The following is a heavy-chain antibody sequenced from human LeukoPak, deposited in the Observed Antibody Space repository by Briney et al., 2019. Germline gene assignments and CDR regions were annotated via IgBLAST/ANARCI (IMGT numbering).Heavy chain of an antibody. CDR2: INTDGSSA. V-gene: IGHV3-74*01. Sequence: GGSLRLSCAASGFIFSTYWMHWVRQAPGKGLVWVSHINTDGSSATYADSVKGRFTISRDNAKNTLYLQMNSLRPEDTAVYYCARDVLRRGQGILVTVSS. CDR1: GFIFSTYW. J-gene: IGHJ4*02. D-gene: IGHD5/OR15-5a*01. CDR3: ARDVLR.